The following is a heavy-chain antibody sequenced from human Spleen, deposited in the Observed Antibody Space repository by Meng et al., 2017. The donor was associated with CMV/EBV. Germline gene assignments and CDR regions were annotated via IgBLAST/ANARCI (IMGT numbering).Heavy chain of an antibody. J-gene: IGHJ4*02. D-gene: IGHD2-2*01. Sequence: ASGFTFSSYAMSWVRQAPGKGLEWVSAISGSGGSTYYADSVKGRFTISRDNSKNTLYLQMNSLRAEDTAVYYCAKDRIVVVPAASDYWGQGTLVTVSS. CDR2: ISGSGGST. V-gene: IGHV3-23*01. CDR1: GFTFSSYA. CDR3: AKDRIVVVPAASDY.